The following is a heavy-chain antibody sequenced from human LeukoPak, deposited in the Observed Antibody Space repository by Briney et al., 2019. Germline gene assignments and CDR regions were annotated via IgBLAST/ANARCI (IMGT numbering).Heavy chain of an antibody. V-gene: IGHV4-30-2*01. CDR3: ARDSMAYSSGWYVDY. D-gene: IGHD6-19*01. CDR1: GGSISSGGYY. Sequence: ASETLSLTCTVSGGSISSGGYYWSWIRQPPGKGLEWIGYIYHSGSTYYNPSLKSRVTISVDRSKNQFSLKLSSVTAADTAVYYCARDSMAYSSGWYVDYWGQGTLVTVSS. CDR2: IYHSGST. J-gene: IGHJ4*02.